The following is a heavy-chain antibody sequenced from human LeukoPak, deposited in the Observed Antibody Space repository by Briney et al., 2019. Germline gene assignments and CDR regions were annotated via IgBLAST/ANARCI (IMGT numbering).Heavy chain of an antibody. V-gene: IGHV4-34*01. J-gene: IGHJ6*03. CDR1: GGSFSGYY. CDR2: INHSGST. CDR3: ARGPRAWLQFGGGVSYYYYMDV. D-gene: IGHD5-24*01. Sequence: SETLSLTCAVYGGSFSGYYWSWIRQPPGKGLEWIGEINHSGSTNYNPSLKSRVTISVDTSKNQFSLKLSSVTAADTAVYYCARGPRAWLQFGGGVSYYYYMDVWGKGTTVTVSS.